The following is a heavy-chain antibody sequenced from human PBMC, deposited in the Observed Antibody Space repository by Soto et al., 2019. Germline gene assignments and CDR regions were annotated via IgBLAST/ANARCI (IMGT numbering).Heavy chain of an antibody. J-gene: IGHJ4*02. CDR3: AKDQGGLRFLEAFDY. CDR2: ISGSGGST. V-gene: IGHV3-23*01. CDR1: GFTFSSYA. Sequence: GGSLRLSCAASGFTFSSYAMSWVRQAPGKGLEWVSAISGSGGSTYYADSVKGRFTISRDNSKNTLYLQMNSLRAEDTAVYYCAKDQGGLRFLEAFDYWGQGTLVTVSS. D-gene: IGHD3-3*01.